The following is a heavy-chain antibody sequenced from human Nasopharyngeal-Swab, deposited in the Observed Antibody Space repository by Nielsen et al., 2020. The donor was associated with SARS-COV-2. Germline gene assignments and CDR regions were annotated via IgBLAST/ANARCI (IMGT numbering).Heavy chain of an antibody. Sequence: SETLSLTCGVYGGSVSGSSWSWIRQPPGRGLEWIGDLTHDGSTTYNASFRGRSAITSDRSSNQVSLRVNSMTAADSALYFCARGGLSYYYYPLDVWAKGPRSPSP. CDR3: ARGGLSYYYYPLDV. J-gene: IGHJ6*02. CDR1: GGSVSGSS. D-gene: IGHD2-21*01. CDR2: LTHDGST. V-gene: IGHV4-34*01.